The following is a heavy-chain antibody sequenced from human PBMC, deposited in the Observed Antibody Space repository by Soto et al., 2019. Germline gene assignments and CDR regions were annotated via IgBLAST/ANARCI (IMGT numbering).Heavy chain of an antibody. V-gene: IGHV4-34*01. CDR1: GGSFSGYY. Sequence: QVQLQQWGAGLLKPSETLSLTCAVYGGSFSGYYWSWIRQPPGKGLEWIGEINHSGSTNYNPSLKSRVTISVDTSKNQFSLKLSSVTAADTAVYYCARMRRKQQLVLWPLFWFDPWGQGTLVTVSS. D-gene: IGHD6-13*01. J-gene: IGHJ5*02. CDR2: INHSGST. CDR3: ARMRRKQQLVLWPLFWFDP.